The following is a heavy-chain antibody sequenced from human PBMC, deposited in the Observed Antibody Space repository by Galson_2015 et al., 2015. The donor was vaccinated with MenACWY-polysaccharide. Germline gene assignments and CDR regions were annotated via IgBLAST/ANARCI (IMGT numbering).Heavy chain of an antibody. J-gene: IGHJ4*02. CDR1: GFTFSSYS. CDR2: INSGSSIV. D-gene: IGHD5-12*01. CDR3: ARDAQRGYSGYDYFFDY. V-gene: IGHV3-48*01. Sequence: SLRLSCAASGFTFSSYSMNWVRQAPGKGLEWISHINSGSSIVYGDSVKGRFTISRDNAKNSLYLQMDSLRAEDTAVYYCARDAQRGYSGYDYFFDYWGQGTLVTASS.